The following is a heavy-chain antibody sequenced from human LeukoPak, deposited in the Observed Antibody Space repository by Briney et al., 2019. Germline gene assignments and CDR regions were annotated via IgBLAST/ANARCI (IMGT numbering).Heavy chain of an antibody. D-gene: IGHD3-22*01. Sequence: PGGSLRLSCAASGFTFSSYWMSWVRQAQGKGLEWVANIKQDGSEKYYVDSVKGRFTISRDNAKNSLYLQMNSLRAEDTAVHYCAREDSSGYYNYGMDVWGQGPTVTVSS. CDR3: AREDSSGYYNYGMDV. CDR2: IKQDGSEK. V-gene: IGHV3-7*01. J-gene: IGHJ6*02. CDR1: GFTFSSYW.